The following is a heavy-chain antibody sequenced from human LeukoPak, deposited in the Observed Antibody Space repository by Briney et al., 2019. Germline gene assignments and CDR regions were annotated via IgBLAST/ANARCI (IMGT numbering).Heavy chain of an antibody. Sequence: ASVKVSCKASGYTFTSYGISWVRQAPGQGLEWMGWISAYNGNTNYAQKLQGRVTMTTDTSTSIAYMELRSLRSDDTAVYYCAREGSPFYYYYMDVWGKGTTVTVSS. CDR3: AREGSPFYYYYMDV. V-gene: IGHV1-18*01. CDR2: ISAYNGNT. D-gene: IGHD2-15*01. J-gene: IGHJ6*03. CDR1: GYTFTSYG.